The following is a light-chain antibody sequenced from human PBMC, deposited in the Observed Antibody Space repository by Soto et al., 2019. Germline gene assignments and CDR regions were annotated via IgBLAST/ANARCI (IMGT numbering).Light chain of an antibody. Sequence: SYELTQPPSVSVSPGQTASITCSGDKLGDKYACWYQQKPGQSPVLVIYQDNKRPSGIPERCSGSNSGNTATLTIIGTQAMDEADYYCQAWDSTTYVFGSGTKLTVL. CDR2: QDN. CDR3: QAWDSTTYV. CDR1: KLGDKY. J-gene: IGLJ1*01. V-gene: IGLV3-1*01.